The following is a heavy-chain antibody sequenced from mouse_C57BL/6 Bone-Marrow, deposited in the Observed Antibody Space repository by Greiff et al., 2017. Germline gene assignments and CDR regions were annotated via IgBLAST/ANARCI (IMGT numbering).Heavy chain of an antibody. CDR2: IDPEIGDT. CDR3: SSFDGNYFDF. V-gene: IGHV14-4*01. J-gene: IGHJ2*01. D-gene: IGHD2-3*01. CDR1: GFNIKDDY. Sequence: EVKLQQSGAELVRPGASVKLSCTASGFNIKDDYIHWVKQRPEQGLEWIGWIDPEIGDTEYASKFQGKATITSDTSSHTAYLPLSSLPSEDTAGYSCSSFDGNYFDFWGQGTPLTVAS.